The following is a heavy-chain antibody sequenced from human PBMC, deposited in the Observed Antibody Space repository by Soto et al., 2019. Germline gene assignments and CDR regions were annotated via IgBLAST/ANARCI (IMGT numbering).Heavy chain of an antibody. D-gene: IGHD3-22*01. CDR1: GFTFSRYG. CDR2: IWYDGSNK. V-gene: IGHV3-33*01. CDR3: ARDGHYDSSCYPWY. Sequence: QVQLVESGGGVVQPGRSLRLSCAASGFTFSRYGMHWVRQAPGKGLEWVAVIWYDGSNKYYADSVKGRFTISRDNSKNTLYLQMNSLRAEDTAVYYCARDGHYDSSCYPWYWGQGTLVTVSS. J-gene: IGHJ4*02.